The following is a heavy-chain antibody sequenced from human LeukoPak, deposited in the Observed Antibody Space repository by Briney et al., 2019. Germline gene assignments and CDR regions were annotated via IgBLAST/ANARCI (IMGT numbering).Heavy chain of an antibody. J-gene: IGHJ3*02. CDR1: GYTFTSYG. CDR3: ARDVALILAYCGGDCYWNAFDI. V-gene: IGHV1-18*01. Sequence: ASVKVSCKASGYTFTSYGISWVRQAPGQGLEWMGWISAYNGNTNYAQKLQGRVTMTTDTSTSTAYMELRSLRSDDTAVYYCARDVALILAYCGGDCYWNAFDIWGQGTMVTVSS. D-gene: IGHD2-21*01. CDR2: ISAYNGNT.